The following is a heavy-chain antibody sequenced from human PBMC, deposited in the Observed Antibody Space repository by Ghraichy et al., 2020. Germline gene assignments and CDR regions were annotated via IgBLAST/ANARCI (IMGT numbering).Heavy chain of an antibody. Sequence: SETLSLTCTVSGGSISSYYWSWIRQPPGKGLEWIGYIYYSGSTNYNPSLKSRVTISVDTSKNQFSLKLSSVTAADPAVYYCAGVHIERLGIAAAGTWSFDYWGQGTLVTVSS. CDR3: AGVHIERLGIAAAGTWSFDY. J-gene: IGHJ4*02. D-gene: IGHD6-13*01. V-gene: IGHV4-59*01. CDR1: GGSISSYY. CDR2: IYYSGST.